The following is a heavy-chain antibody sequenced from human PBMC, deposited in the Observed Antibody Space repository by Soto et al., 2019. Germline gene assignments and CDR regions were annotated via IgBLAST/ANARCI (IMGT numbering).Heavy chain of an antibody. V-gene: IGHV1-2*02. J-gene: IGHJ6*02. CDR2: INPNTGGT. Sequence: GASVKVSCKASGYIFTDYYIHWVRQAPGQGLDWMGWINPNTGGTNYAQKFQDRVTMTRDTSTSTAYMELSRLRSDDTAVYYCAREGAFDFWNGYNKYDGMDVWGQGTTVTVSS. CDR1: GYIFTDYY. CDR3: AREGAFDFWNGYNKYDGMDV. D-gene: IGHD3-3*01.